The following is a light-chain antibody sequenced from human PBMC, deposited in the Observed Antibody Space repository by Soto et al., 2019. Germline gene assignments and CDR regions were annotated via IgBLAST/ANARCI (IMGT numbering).Light chain of an antibody. J-gene: IGKJ1*01. CDR2: AAS. V-gene: IGKV1-9*01. CDR1: QDIRSH. CDR3: LQLNSFPPT. Sequence: DIKLTQSPSFLSASVGDRVTITCLASQDIRSHLVWFQQEPGKAPKLLIYAASTLQSEVPSRFTGVGAGTEFTLTISSLQPEDFATYYCLQLNSFPPTFGQGTKVETK.